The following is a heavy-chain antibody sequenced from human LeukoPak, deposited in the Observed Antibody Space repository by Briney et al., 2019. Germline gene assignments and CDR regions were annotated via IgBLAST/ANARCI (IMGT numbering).Heavy chain of an antibody. J-gene: IGHJ4*02. Sequence: SETLSLTCAVYGGSFSGYYWSWIRQPPGKGLDWIGEINHSGSTNYNPSLKSRVTISVHTSKNPFSLKLSSVTAADTAVYYCARGPLYSGYDYGLAYWGQGTLVTVSS. CDR1: GGSFSGYY. CDR2: INHSGST. V-gene: IGHV4-34*01. D-gene: IGHD5-12*01. CDR3: ARGPLYSGYDYGLAY.